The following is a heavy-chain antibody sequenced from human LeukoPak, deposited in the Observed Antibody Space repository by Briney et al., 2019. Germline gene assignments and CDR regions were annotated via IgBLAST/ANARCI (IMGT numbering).Heavy chain of an antibody. D-gene: IGHD5-18*01. CDR1: GGSIRSYY. CDR3: ARDKQPGDN. J-gene: IGHJ4*02. V-gene: IGHV4-59*01. Sequence: PSETLSLTFTVSGGSIRSYYWGWIRQPPGKGLEWIGYIYYSGSATHNPSLKSRVTMSVDTPKNQFSLKLTSVTAADTAVYFCARDKQPGDNWGQGILVTVSS. CDR2: IYYSGSA.